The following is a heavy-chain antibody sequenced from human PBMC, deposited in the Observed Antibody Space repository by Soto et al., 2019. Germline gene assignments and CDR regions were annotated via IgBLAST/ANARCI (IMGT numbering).Heavy chain of an antibody. CDR1: GFTFYNYA. CDR3: ARGRDSAWYGVGI. D-gene: IGHD6-19*01. CDR2: IVGSDGST. J-gene: IGHJ4*02. Sequence: GGSLRLSCASSGFTFYNYAMSWVRQAPGKGLEWVSAIVGSDGSTYYADSAKGRFTISRDSSSKTLYLQMNGLRAEDTAVYYCARGRDSAWYGVGIWGQGTLVTVSS. V-gene: IGHV3-23*01.